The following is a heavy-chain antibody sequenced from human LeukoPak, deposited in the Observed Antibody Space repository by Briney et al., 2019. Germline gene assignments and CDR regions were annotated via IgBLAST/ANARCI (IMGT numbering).Heavy chain of an antibody. Sequence: SGPTLVKPTQTLTLTCTFSGFSLSTRGMCVSRIPQPPGKALEWLPRIDWADAQYLSTSLRTRLSISKAASQNPVVVIVTNVDPVETATYYCARTPNGRAEEDYWGQGTLVTVS. CDR1: GFSLSTRGMC. CDR2: IDWADAQ. J-gene: IGHJ4*02. V-gene: IGHV2-70*11. CDR3: ARTPNGRAEEDY. D-gene: IGHD2-8*01.